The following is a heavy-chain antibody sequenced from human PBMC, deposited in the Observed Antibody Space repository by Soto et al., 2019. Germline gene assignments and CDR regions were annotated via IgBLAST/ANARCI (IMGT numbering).Heavy chain of an antibody. D-gene: IGHD3-10*01. CDR1: GFTFSSYA. CDR2: ISYDGSNK. Sequence: PGGSLRLSCAASGFTFSSYAMHLVRQAPGKGLEWVAFISYDGSNKYYADSVKGRFTISRDNSKNTLYLQMNSLRAEDTAVYYCARGDYGSGSFYYYYGMDVWGQGTTVTVSS. CDR3: ARGDYGSGSFYYYYGMDV. V-gene: IGHV3-30-3*01. J-gene: IGHJ6*02.